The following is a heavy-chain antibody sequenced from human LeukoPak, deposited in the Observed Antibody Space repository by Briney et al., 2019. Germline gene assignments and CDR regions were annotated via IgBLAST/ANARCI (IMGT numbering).Heavy chain of an antibody. CDR2: INPNSGRT. J-gene: IGHJ4*02. CDR3: ARDAEDIVVVVAATHFDY. CDR1: GYTFSGYY. Sequence: GASVKVSCKASGYTFSGYYLHWVRQAPGQGLEWMGWINPNSGRTTFAQKFQGRVTMTRDTSISTGYMELRRLRSDDTAVYFCARDAEDIVVVVAATHFDYWGQGTLVTVSS. D-gene: IGHD2-15*01. V-gene: IGHV1-2*02.